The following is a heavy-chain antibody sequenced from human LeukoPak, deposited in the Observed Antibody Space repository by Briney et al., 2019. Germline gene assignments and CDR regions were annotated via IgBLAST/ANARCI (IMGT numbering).Heavy chain of an antibody. D-gene: IGHD3-22*01. CDR2: ISGSGSGGST. CDR1: GFTFSSSA. J-gene: IGHJ4*02. V-gene: IGHV3-23*01. CDR3: AKEGDNHYRSSGYFPPFDF. Sequence: LPGGSLRLSCAASGFTFSSSAMSWVRQAPGKGLEWVSSISGSGSGGSTYYADSVKGRFTISRDNSKNTLYLQMNSLRAEDTAVYYCAKEGDNHYRSSGYFPPFDFWGQGTLVTVSS.